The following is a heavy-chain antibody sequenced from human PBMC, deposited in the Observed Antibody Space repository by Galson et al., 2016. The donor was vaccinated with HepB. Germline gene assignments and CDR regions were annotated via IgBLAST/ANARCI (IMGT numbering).Heavy chain of an antibody. CDR1: GYDFGSYW. J-gene: IGHJ4*02. Sequence: QSGAEVKKPGESLRISCKGSGYDFGSYWITWVRQRPGKGLEWMGRIDPSDSYINYNPSFEGHVTISSDKSIDTAYLQWSGLKASDTAMYYCARRPGGDYYSDHWGQGTLVTVSS. V-gene: IGHV5-10-1*01. CDR2: IDPSDSYI. D-gene: IGHD3-16*01. CDR3: ARRPGGDYYSDH.